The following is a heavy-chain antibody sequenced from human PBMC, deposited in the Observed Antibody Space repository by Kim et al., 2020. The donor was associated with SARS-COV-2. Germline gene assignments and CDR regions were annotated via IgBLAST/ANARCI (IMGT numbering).Heavy chain of an antibody. D-gene: IGHD3-10*01. Sequence: GGSLRLSCAASGFTFSSYGMHWVRQAPGKGLEWVALISYDGSNKYYADSVKGRFTSSRDNSKNTMYLQMNSLRAEDTAVYYCAKDPYTSGNWVDPWGQGT. CDR1: GFTFSSYG. CDR3: AKDPYTSGNWVDP. V-gene: IGHV3-30*18. J-gene: IGHJ5*02. CDR2: ISYDGSNK.